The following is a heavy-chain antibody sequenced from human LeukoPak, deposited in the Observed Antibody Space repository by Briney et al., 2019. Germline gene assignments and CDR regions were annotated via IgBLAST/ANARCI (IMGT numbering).Heavy chain of an antibody. J-gene: IGHJ4*02. CDR1: GGSISSGPYS. V-gene: IGHV4-30-4*07. CDR2: IFYSGST. CDR3: AREYSSGFDY. D-gene: IGHD6-19*01. Sequence: PSQTLSLTCAVSGGSISSGPYSWSWIRQPPGKGLELIGYIFYSGSTYYNPSLKSRLTISLDTSKNQFSLKLSSVTAADTAVYYCAREYSSGFDYWGQGTLVTVSS.